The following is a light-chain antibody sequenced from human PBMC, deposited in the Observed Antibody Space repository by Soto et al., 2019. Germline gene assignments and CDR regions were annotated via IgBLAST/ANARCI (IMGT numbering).Light chain of an antibody. CDR2: GAS. CDR3: QQYNSWLT. V-gene: IGKV3-15*01. Sequence: IVMTQSPATLSVSPGERATLSFRASQSVSSNLAWYQQNPGQAPRLLIYGASTRATNIPARFSGSGSGTEFTLTISSLQSEDFAVYFCQQYNSWLTFGVGTKVEI. J-gene: IGKJ4*01. CDR1: QSVSSN.